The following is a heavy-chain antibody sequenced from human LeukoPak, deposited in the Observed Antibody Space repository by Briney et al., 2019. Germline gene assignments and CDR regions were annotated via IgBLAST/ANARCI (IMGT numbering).Heavy chain of an antibody. Sequence: GGSLRLSCAASGFTFSSYWMNWVRQAPGKGLEWVANIKQDGSEKHYVDPVKGRLTISRDNAKNSLYLQMNSLRAEDTALYYCARDLAGPPQEAFDIWGQGTMVTVSS. CDR1: GFTFSSYW. V-gene: IGHV3-7*01. CDR2: IKQDGSEK. CDR3: ARDLAGPPQEAFDI. J-gene: IGHJ3*02.